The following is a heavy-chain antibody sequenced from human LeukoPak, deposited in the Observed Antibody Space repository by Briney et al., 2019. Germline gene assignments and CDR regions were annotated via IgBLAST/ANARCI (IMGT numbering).Heavy chain of an antibody. CDR1: GGSISSNY. CDR3: ARLNVLLWFGESENYFDY. J-gene: IGHJ4*02. V-gene: IGHV4-59*01. D-gene: IGHD3-10*01. CDR2: IYNSGST. Sequence: SETLSLTCTVSGGSISSNYWSWIRQPPGKGLEWIGYIYNSGSTNYNPSLKSRVTISVDTSKNQFSLKLSSVTAADTAVYYRARLNVLLWFGESENYFDYWGQGTLVTVSS.